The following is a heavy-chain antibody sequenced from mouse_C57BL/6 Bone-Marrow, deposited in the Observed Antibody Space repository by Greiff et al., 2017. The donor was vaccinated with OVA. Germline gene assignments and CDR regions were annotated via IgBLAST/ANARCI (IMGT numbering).Heavy chain of an antibody. CDR3: ARSSYDGYYDWYFDV. Sequence: VQLQQSGAELAKPGASVKLSCKASGYTFTSYWMHWVKQRPGQVLEWIGYINPSSGYTKYNQKFKDKATLTADKSSSTAYMQLSSLTYEDAAVYYCARSSYDGYYDWYFDVWGTGTTVTVSS. V-gene: IGHV1-7*01. CDR1: GYTFTSYW. CDR2: INPSSGYT. J-gene: IGHJ1*03. D-gene: IGHD2-3*01.